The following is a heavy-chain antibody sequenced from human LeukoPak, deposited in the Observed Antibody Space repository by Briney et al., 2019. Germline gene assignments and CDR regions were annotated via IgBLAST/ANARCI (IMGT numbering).Heavy chain of an antibody. CDR2: IYYSGST. CDR3: ARDGNWNYDAWFDP. Sequence: SETLSLTCTVSGGSISSGGYYWSWIRQHPGKGLEWIGYIYYSGSTYYNPSLKSRVTISVDTSKNQFSLKLSSVTAADTAVYYCARDGNWNYDAWFDPWGQGTLVTVSS. CDR1: GGSISSGGYY. D-gene: IGHD1-7*01. V-gene: IGHV4-31*03. J-gene: IGHJ5*02.